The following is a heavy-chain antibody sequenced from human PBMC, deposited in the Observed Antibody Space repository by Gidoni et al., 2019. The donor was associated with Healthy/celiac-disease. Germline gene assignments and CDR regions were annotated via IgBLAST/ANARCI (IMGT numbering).Heavy chain of an antibody. CDR3: ARVQLRYFDWTMGDGWFDP. D-gene: IGHD3-9*01. J-gene: IGHJ5*02. CDR1: TFSSYA. Sequence: TFSSYAISWVRQAPGQGLEWMGGIIPIFGTANYAQKFQGRVTITADESTSTAYMELSSLRSEDTAVYYCARVQLRYFDWTMGDGWFDPWGQGTLVTVSS. CDR2: IIPIFGTA. V-gene: IGHV1-69*01.